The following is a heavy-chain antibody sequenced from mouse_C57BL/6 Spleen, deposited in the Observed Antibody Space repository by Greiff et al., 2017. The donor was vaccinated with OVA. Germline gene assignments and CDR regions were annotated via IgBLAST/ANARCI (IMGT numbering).Heavy chain of an antibody. CDR3: TRDHYDYDSGFAG. CDR1: GFTFSSYA. D-gene: IGHD2-4*01. V-gene: IGHV5-9-1*02. Sequence: EVHLVESGEGLVKPGGSLKLSCAASGFTFSSYAMSWVRQTPEKRLEWVAYISSGGDYNYYADTVNGRFTISRDNARNTLYLQMSSLKSEDTAMYYCTRDHYDYDSGFAGWGQRTLVTVAA. CDR2: ISSGGDYN. J-gene: IGHJ3*01.